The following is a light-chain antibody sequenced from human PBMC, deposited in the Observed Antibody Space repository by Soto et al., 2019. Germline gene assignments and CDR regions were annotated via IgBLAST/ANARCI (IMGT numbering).Light chain of an antibody. J-gene: IGKJ1*01. Sequence: IVMTQSPATLSVSPWARATLSCRASQSVGSDLVWYRQKPGQAPRLLIYGASNRATGVPDRFSGSGSGTVFTLTISSLQSDDFAVYYCQQYDDWPSFGQGTKVDIK. CDR2: GAS. CDR3: QQYDDWPS. V-gene: IGKV3-15*01. CDR1: QSVGSD.